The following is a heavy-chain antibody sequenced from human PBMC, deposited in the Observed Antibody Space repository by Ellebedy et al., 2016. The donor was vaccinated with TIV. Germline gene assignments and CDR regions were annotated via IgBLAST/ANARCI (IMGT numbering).Heavy chain of an antibody. V-gene: IGHV3-48*04. Sequence: GGSLRLSXAASGFTFSSYSMNWVRQAPGKGLEWVSYISSSSSTIYYADSVKGRFTISRDNAKNSLYLQMNSPRAEDTAVYYCARDEVYYYGMDVWGQGTTVTVSS. J-gene: IGHJ6*02. CDR3: ARDEVYYYGMDV. CDR1: GFTFSSYS. CDR2: ISSSSSTI.